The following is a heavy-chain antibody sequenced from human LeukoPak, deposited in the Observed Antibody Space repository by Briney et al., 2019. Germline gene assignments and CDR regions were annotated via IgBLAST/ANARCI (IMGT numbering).Heavy chain of an antibody. J-gene: IGHJ3*02. CDR2: TYYRSKWYN. Sequence: SQTLSLTCAISGDSVSSNSAAWNWIRQSPSRGLEWLGSTYYRSKWYNDYAVSVKSRITINPDTSKNQFSLQLNSVTPEDTAVYYCARSLRLGYCSRTSCYGAFDIWGQGTMVTVSS. CDR1: GDSVSSNSAA. V-gene: IGHV6-1*01. CDR3: ARSLRLGYCSRTSCYGAFDI. D-gene: IGHD2-2*01.